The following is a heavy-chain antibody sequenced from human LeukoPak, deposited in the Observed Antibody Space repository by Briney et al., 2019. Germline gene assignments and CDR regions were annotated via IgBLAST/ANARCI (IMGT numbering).Heavy chain of an antibody. CDR3: ARGNSGSYYGFDY. CDR1: GGSISSYY. CDR2: IYYTGST. V-gene: IGHV4-59*01. J-gene: IGHJ4*02. Sequence: KASETLSPTCTGSGGSISSYYWSWIRQPPGKGLEWIGYIYYTGSTNYNPSLKSRVTISVDTSKNQFSLKLSSVTAADTAVYYCARGNSGSYYGFDYWGQGTLVTVSS. D-gene: IGHD1-26*01.